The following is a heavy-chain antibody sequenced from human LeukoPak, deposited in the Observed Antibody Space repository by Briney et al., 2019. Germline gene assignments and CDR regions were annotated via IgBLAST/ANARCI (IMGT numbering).Heavy chain of an antibody. Sequence: GGSLRLSCAASGFIFNTYWMHWVRQPPGKGPVWVSRMNPDGTDIRYADSVKGRFTISRDNAKSTLYLQMNSLRAEDTAVYYCARDKEDDHGGSTFDYWGQGTLVTVSS. J-gene: IGHJ4*02. V-gene: IGHV3-74*01. CDR3: ARDKEDDHGGSTFDY. CDR1: GFIFNTYW. D-gene: IGHD4-23*01. CDR2: MNPDGTDI.